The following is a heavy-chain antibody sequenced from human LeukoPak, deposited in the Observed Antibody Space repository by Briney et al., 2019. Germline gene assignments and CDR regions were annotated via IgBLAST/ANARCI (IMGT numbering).Heavy chain of an antibody. CDR1: GGSISSYY. V-gene: IGHV4-59*01. J-gene: IGHJ3*02. Sequence: PSETLSLTCTVSGGSISSYYWSWIWQPPGKGLEWIGYIYYSGSTNYNPSLKSRVTISVDTSKNQFSLKLSSVTAADTAVYYCARGFLDRTTLGAFDIWGQGTMVTVSS. CDR2: IYYSGST. D-gene: IGHD3/OR15-3a*01. CDR3: ARGFLDRTTLGAFDI.